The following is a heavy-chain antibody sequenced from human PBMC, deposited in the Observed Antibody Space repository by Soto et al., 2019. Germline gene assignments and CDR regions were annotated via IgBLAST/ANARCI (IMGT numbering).Heavy chain of an antibody. D-gene: IGHD3-10*01. V-gene: IGHV4-31*03. CDR2: IYYDGRS. CDR3: ARGTMLRGPGYYYAMDV. Sequence: QVQLQESGPGLVKPSQTLSLTCSVSGDSISRNGYFWTWIRQHPGKGLEWIGYIYYDGRSYYTPSLKSRVIISVDTSKNQFSLNLTAVTAADTAVYYCARGTMLRGPGYYYAMDVWGHGTTVTVSS. J-gene: IGHJ6*02. CDR1: GDSISRNGYF.